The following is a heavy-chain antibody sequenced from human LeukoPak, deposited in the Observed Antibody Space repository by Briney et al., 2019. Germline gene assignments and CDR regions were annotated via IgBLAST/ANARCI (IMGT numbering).Heavy chain of an antibody. Sequence: SETLSLTCTVSGGSISSGDYYWSWIRQPPGKGLEWIGYIYYSGSTYYNPSLKSRVTISVDTSKNQFSLKLSSVTAADTAVYYCARASIELGYSSSWYSDYCGQGTLGTVSS. J-gene: IGHJ4*02. CDR2: IYYSGST. CDR1: GGSISSGDYY. D-gene: IGHD6-13*01. V-gene: IGHV4-30-4*08. CDR3: ARASIELGYSSSWYSDY.